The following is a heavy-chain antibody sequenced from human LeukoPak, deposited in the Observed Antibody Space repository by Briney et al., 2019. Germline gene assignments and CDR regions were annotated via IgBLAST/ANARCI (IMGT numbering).Heavy chain of an antibody. CDR3: ARQGTRLLYSSGYHSGKANWFDP. Sequence: PSETLSLTCAVYGGSFSGYYWSWIRQPPGKGLEWIGEINHSGSTNYNPSLKSRVTISVDTSKDQFSLKLSSVTAADTAVYYCARQGTRLLYSSGYHSGKANWFDPWGQGTLVTVSS. CDR1: GGSFSGYY. D-gene: IGHD3-22*01. V-gene: IGHV4-34*01. J-gene: IGHJ5*02. CDR2: INHSGST.